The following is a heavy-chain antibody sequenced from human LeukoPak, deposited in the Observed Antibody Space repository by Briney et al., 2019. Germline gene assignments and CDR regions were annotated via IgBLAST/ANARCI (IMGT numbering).Heavy chain of an antibody. Sequence: PSETQSLTCAVYGGSFSGYYWGWLRQPPGKGLEWIGEINHSGSTNYNPSLKSRVTISVDTSKNQFSLKLSSVTAADTAVYYCARAAGHAGSPYYYYYYGMDVWGKGTTVTVSS. CDR2: INHSGST. CDR1: GGSFSGYY. CDR3: ARAAGHAGSPYYYYYYGMDV. J-gene: IGHJ6*04. V-gene: IGHV4-34*01. D-gene: IGHD3-10*01.